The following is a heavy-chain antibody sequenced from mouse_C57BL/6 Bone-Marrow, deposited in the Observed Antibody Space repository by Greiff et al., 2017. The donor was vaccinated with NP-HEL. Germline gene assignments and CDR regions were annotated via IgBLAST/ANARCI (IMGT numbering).Heavy chain of an antibody. CDR2: IRNKANGYPT. D-gene: IGHD1-1*02. V-gene: IGHV7-3*01. J-gene: IGHJ3*01. CDR3: ARLIWSGFAY. Sequence: EVQLVESGGGLVQPGGSLSLSCAASGFTFTDYYMSWVRQPPGKALEWLGFIRNKANGYPTEYSSSVKGRFTISRDNSQSILYLQMNALRAEDSATYYCARLIWSGFAYWGQGTLVTVSA. CDR1: GFTFTDYY.